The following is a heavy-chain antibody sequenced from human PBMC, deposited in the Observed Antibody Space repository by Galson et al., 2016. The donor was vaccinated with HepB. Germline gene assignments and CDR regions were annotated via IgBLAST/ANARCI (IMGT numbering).Heavy chain of an antibody. CDR3: RRSHGAIDS. CDR1: GGSISSYY. CDR2: KFGSGST. D-gene: IGHD4/OR15-4a*01. J-gene: IGHJ4*02. Sequence: SETLSLTCTVSGGSISSYYWTWIRQPPGKGLEWIGFKFGSGSTNYNTYLKSRVTITVNTSKTQFSLRRTSVTAADTAVYYCRRSHGAIDSWGRGTLVTVSS. V-gene: IGHV4-59*01.